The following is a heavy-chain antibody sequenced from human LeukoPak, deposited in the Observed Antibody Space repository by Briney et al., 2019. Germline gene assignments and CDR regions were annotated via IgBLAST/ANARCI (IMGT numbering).Heavy chain of an antibody. J-gene: IGHJ4*02. CDR2: IIPIFGTA. CDR1: GGTFSSYA. Sequence: SVKVSCKASGGTFSSYAISWVRQAPGQGLEWMGRIIPIFGTANYAQKFQGRVTITTDESTSTAYMELSSLRSEDTAVHYCARDLPYSSGSGYWGQGTLVTVSS. V-gene: IGHV1-69*05. D-gene: IGHD6-19*01. CDR3: ARDLPYSSGSGY.